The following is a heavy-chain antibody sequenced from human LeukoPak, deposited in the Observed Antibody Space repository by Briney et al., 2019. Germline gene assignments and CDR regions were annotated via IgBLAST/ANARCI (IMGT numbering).Heavy chain of an antibody. CDR2: NYITGST. CDR1: GGSIINYY. J-gene: IGHJ6*03. CDR3: ARLKYYDSTGYSPGYYMDV. Sequence: SETLSLTCTVSGGSIINYYWSWIRQSARTELQWVGCNYITGSTNYNPSLQSRLSMSVDTSKNQFSLSLTSVSAADTAVYYCARLKYYDSTGYSPGYYMDVWGKGITVTVSS. V-gene: IGHV4-4*07. D-gene: IGHD3-22*01.